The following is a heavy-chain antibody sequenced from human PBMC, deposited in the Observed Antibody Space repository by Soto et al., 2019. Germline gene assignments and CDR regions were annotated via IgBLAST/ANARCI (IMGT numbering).Heavy chain of an antibody. CDR3: ARARGYSYGPFDY. J-gene: IGHJ4*02. CDR1: GFTFSGYA. D-gene: IGHD5-18*01. Sequence: GGSLRLSCAASGFTFSGYAMSWVRQAPGKGLEWVSGISNSGGSTYYADSVKGRFTISRDKSKNTLYLQMNSLRAEDTAVYYCARARGYSYGPFDYWGQGTLVTVSS. V-gene: IGHV3-23*01. CDR2: ISNSGGST.